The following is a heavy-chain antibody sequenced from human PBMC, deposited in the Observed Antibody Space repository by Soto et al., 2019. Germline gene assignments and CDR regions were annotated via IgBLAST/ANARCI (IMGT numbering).Heavy chain of an antibody. J-gene: IGHJ4*02. CDR2: ISAYNGNT. CDR1: GYTFTSYG. D-gene: IGHD5-12*01. V-gene: IGHV1-18*04. Sequence: GASVKVSFKASGYTFTSYGISWLRQAPGQGLEWMGWISAYNGNTNYAQKLQGRVTMTTDTSTSTAYMELRSLRSDDTAVYYCVWLQGLYYFDYWGQGTLVTVSS. CDR3: VWLQGLYYFDY.